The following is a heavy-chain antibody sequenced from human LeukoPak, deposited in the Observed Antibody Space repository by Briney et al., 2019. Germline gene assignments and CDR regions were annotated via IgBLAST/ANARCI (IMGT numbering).Heavy chain of an antibody. V-gene: IGHV4-39*01. D-gene: IGHD3-9*01. CDR3: ARLSKGRYFDYIFEY. CDR2: VYYTGST. Sequence: PSETLSLTCTVYGRSVSSTTYYWGWIRQPPGVGLEWIANVYYTGSTYCNPSLNRRVTMSVDTSKNQFSLTMPSVTAAATAVDYCARLSKGRYFDYIFEYWGQGTLATVSS. CDR1: GRSVSSTTYY. J-gene: IGHJ4*02.